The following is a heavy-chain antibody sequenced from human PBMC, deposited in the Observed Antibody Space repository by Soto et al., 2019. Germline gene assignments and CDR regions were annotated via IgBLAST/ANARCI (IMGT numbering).Heavy chain of an antibody. CDR1: GGSISSGGYY. J-gene: IGHJ6*02. CDR2: IYYSGST. CDR3: ARAFMVRDKDYYYGMDV. D-gene: IGHD3-10*01. V-gene: IGHV4-31*03. Sequence: TLSLTCTASGGSISSGGYYWSWIRQHPGKGLEWIGYIYYSGSTYYNPSLKSRVTISVDTSKNQFSLKLSSVTAADTAVYYCARAFMVRDKDYYYGMDVWGQGTTVTVSS.